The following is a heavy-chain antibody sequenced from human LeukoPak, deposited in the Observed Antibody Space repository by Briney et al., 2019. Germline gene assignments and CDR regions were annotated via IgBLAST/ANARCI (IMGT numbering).Heavy chain of an antibody. CDR2: ISAFNGET. D-gene: IGHD3-16*02. V-gene: IGHV1-18*01. CDR1: GYTFTSHG. CDR3: ARDPSNTSDRYTYFDY. J-gene: IGHJ4*02. Sequence: ASVKVSCKTYGYTFTSHGISWVRQAPGQGLEWMGWISAFNGETHYAQNLQGRVTMTIDTSTSTAYMELRSLRSDDTAVYYCARDPSNTSDRYTYFDYWGQGTLVTVSS.